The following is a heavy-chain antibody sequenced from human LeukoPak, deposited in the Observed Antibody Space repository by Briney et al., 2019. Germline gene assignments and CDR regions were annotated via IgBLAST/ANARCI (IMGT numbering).Heavy chain of an antibody. V-gene: IGHV1-46*01. D-gene: IGHD2-21*02. CDR1: GYTFSNYC. CDR2: INPSGGST. J-gene: IGHJ6*03. CDR3: AREYCGGDCYSHYYYYMDV. Sequence: RRASVKVSCKASGYTFSNYCMHWVRQAPGQGLEWMGTINPSGGSTTYAQKFQGRVTMTRDMSKSTVYMELSSLRSEDTAVYFCAREYCGGDCYSHYYYYMDVWGKGTTVTVSS.